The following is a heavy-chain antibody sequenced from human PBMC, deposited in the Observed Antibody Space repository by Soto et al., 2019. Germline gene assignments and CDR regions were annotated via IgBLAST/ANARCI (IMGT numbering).Heavy chain of an antibody. D-gene: IGHD2-15*01. V-gene: IGHV5-51*01. J-gene: IGHJ6*02. CDR1: GYSFTSYW. CDR3: ARGVVVAASGYYYYYGMDV. Sequence: GESLKISCKGSGYSFTSYWIGWVRQMPGKGLEWMGIIYPGDSDTRYSPSFQGQVTISADKSISTAYLQWSSLKASDTAMYYCARGVVVAASGYYYYYGMDVWGQGTTVTVSS. CDR2: IYPGDSDT.